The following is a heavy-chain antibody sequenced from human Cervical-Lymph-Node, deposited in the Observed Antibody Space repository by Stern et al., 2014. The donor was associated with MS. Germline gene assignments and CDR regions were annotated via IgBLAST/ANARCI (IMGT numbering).Heavy chain of an antibody. CDR1: GFSLVTSGVR. D-gene: IGHD3-3*01. V-gene: IGHV2-70*04. CDR3: ARMMGSGYRHYFDY. CDR2: LDWNDKK. Sequence: QITLKESGPALVKPTQTLTLTCTFSGFSLVTSGVRVSWLRQPPGKALEWLARLDWNDKKFYNTFLITMPILSEDTTNNQVVLTMTNVDPVDTATYYCARMMGSGYRHYFDYWGQGTPVTVS. J-gene: IGHJ4*02.